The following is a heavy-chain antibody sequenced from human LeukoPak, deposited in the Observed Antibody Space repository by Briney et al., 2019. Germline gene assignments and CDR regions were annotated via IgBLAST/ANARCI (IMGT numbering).Heavy chain of an antibody. CDR1: GFSLSTSGVG. J-gene: IGHJ4*02. Sequence: SGPTLVKRTQTLTLTCTFSGFSLSTSGVGVGWIRQPPGKALEWLALIYWDDDKRYSPSLKSRLTITKDTSKNQVVLTMTNMDPVDTATYYCAHVGDQVRGVISFDYWGQGTLVTVSS. V-gene: IGHV2-5*02. D-gene: IGHD3-10*01. CDR2: IYWDDDK. CDR3: AHVGDQVRGVISFDY.